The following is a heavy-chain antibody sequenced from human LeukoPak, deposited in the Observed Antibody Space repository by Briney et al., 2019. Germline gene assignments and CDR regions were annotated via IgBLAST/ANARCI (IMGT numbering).Heavy chain of an antibody. Sequence: SETLCLTCTVSGGSISSYYWSWIRQPPGKGLEWIGYIYYSGSTNYNPSLKSRVTISVDTSKKQFSLQLSSVTAAETAVYYCAREGRYRYGYNEYHSYMDIWGKGTTVTVSS. CDR2: IYYSGST. J-gene: IGHJ6*03. CDR1: GGSISSYY. D-gene: IGHD5-24*01. V-gene: IGHV4-59*01. CDR3: AREGRYRYGYNEYHSYMDI.